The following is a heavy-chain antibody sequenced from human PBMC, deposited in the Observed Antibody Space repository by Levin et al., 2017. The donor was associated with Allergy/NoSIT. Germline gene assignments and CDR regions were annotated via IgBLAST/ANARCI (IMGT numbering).Heavy chain of an antibody. Sequence: SETLSLTCSVSDGSITDFHWSWIRQPPGKGLEHIGYISYNGNTEYNPSLGSRVTVSLDTSKNQFSLKLSSVAAADTAVYYCARQFGGHSYGFFDYWGRGTLVTVSS. CDR2: ISYNGNT. D-gene: IGHD5-18*01. CDR1: DGSITDFH. J-gene: IGHJ4*02. V-gene: IGHV4-59*08. CDR3: ARQFGGHSYGFFDY.